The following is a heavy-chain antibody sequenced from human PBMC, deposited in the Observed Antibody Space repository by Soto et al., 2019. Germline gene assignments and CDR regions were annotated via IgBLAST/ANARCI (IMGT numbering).Heavy chain of an antibody. CDR2: IYSGGRT. J-gene: IGHJ3*02. Sequence: EVQLVESGGGLIQPGGSLRLSCAASGFTVSSNSMSWVRQAPGKGLEWVSVIYSGGRTNYADSVKGRFTISRDNSKNTLYLKMNSLVAEDTAVYCCARDPGDYDAFDIWGQGTMVTVSS. D-gene: IGHD4-17*01. V-gene: IGHV3-53*01. CDR3: ARDPGDYDAFDI. CDR1: GFTVSSNS.